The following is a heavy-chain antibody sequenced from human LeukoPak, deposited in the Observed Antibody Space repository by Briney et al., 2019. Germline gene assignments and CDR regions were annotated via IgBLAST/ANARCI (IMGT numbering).Heavy chain of an antibody. CDR2: ISSSSSYI. CDR1: GFTFSSYS. D-gene: IGHD3-22*01. J-gene: IGHJ4*02. Sequence: GGSLRLSSAASGFTFSSYSMNWVRQAPGKGLEWVSSISSSSSYIYYADSVKGRFTISRDNAKNSLYLQMNSLRAEDTAVYYCARGGVYYYDSSGYYCDYWGQGTLVTVSS. CDR3: ARGGVYYYDSSGYYCDY. V-gene: IGHV3-21*01.